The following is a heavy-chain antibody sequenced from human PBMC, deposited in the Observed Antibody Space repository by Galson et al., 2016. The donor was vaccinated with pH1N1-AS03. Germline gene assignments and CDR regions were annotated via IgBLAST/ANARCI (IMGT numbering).Heavy chain of an antibody. Sequence: SLRLSCAASGFTFSSYAMSWVRQAPGKGLEWVSIISGNGGSTYYADSVKGRFTISRDSSKNTLYLQMNRLRAEDTAVYYCAKDSPTNYNFWGGYYRAYGLDVWGQGTTV. D-gene: IGHD3-3*01. CDR3: AKDSPTNYNFWGGYYRAYGLDV. CDR2: ISGNGGST. CDR1: GFTFSSYA. V-gene: IGHV3-23*01. J-gene: IGHJ6*02.